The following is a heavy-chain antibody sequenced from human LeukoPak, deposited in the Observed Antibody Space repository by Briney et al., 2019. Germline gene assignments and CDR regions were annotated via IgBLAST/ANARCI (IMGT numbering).Heavy chain of an antibody. CDR2: ISGSGGST. V-gene: IGHV3-23*01. Sequence: QTGGSLRLSCAASGFTFGSYAMYWVRQAPGKGLEWVSGISGSGGSTFYADSVKGRFTISRDNSENTVYLQMNSLRADDTAVYYCAKTTAGYGSGRYPGWPVDYWGQGTLVTVSS. J-gene: IGHJ4*02. CDR3: AKTTAGYGSGRYPGWPVDY. CDR1: GFTFGSYA. D-gene: IGHD6-19*01.